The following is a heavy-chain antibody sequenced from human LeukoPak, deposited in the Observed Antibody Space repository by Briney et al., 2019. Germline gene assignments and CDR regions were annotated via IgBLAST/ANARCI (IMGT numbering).Heavy chain of an antibody. D-gene: IGHD3-22*01. J-gene: IGHJ3*02. CDR1: GGTFSGYA. V-gene: IGHV1-69*04. CDR3: AREDSSGYLHRSGGAFDI. CDR2: IIPILGIA. Sequence: ASVKVSCKASGGTFSGYAISWARQAPGQGLEWMGRIIPILGIANYAQKFQGRVTITADKSTSTAYMELSSLRSEDTAVYYCAREDSSGYLHRSGGAFDIWGQGTMVTVSS.